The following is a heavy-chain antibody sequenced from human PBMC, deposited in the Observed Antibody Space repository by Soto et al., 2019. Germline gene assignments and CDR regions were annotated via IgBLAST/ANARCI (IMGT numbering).Heavy chain of an antibody. Sequence: PGGSLRLSCAASGFTFSIYAMQWVRQAPGKGLEYISFISSNGGSTFYANSVKGRFTISRDNSKNTLYLQMDSLRPEDMGVYFCARGIPVAGLDFWGQGTLGTVSS. CDR2: ISSNGGST. CDR3: ARGIPVAGLDF. CDR1: GFTFSIYA. V-gene: IGHV3-64*01. D-gene: IGHD6-19*01. J-gene: IGHJ4*02.